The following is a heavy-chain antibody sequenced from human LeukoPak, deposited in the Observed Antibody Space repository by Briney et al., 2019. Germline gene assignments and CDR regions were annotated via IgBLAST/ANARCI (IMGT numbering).Heavy chain of an antibody. CDR2: IYYGGST. J-gene: IGHJ5*02. V-gene: IGHV4-59*11. Sequence: PSETLSLTCTVSGGSISSHYWSWIRQPPGKGLEWIGYIYYGGSTNYNPSLKSRVTISVDTSKNQFSLKLSSVTAADTAVYYCARERNNWFDPWGQGTLVTVSS. CDR1: GGSISSHY. CDR3: ARERNNWFDP.